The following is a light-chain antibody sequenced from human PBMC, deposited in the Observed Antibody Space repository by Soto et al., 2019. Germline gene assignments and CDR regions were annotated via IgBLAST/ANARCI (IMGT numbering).Light chain of an antibody. J-gene: IGKJ4*02. CDR3: QQYNNWPLT. Sequence: EIVLTQSPGTLSLSPGERATLYCRARQRIGGKYVAWHQQKPGQAPRLLIYDASTRATGVPARFSGSGSGTEFTLTISSLQSEDFAVYYCQQYNNWPLTGGEGTKGDI. CDR1: QRIGGK. CDR2: DAS. V-gene: IGKV3-15*01.